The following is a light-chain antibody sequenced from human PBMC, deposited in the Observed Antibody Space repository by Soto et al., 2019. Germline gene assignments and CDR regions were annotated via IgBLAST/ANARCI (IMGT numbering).Light chain of an antibody. CDR3: QSYDTRLSGPVV. V-gene: IGLV1-40*01. Sequence: QPVLTQPPSVSGAPGQRVTISCTGSSSNIGAGYGVHWYQRLPGAAPKLLIYGNKNRPSGVPDRFSGSKSGTSASLVITDLQTEDVADYYCQSYDTRLSGPVVFGGGTQLTVL. CDR1: SSNIGAGYG. CDR2: GNK. J-gene: IGLJ2*01.